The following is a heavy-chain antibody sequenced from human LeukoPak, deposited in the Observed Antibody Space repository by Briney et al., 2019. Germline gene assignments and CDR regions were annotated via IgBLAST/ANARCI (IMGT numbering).Heavy chain of an antibody. CDR2: IYYSGST. V-gene: IGHV4-59*01. J-gene: IGHJ4*02. CDR3: ARSFSPNYYDLLDY. CDR1: GGSISTNY. Sequence: SETLSLTCTVSGGSISTNYWSWIRQPPGNGLEWIGYIYYSGSTNYNPSLKSRVTISLDTSKNQFSLKLNSVTAADTAMYYCARSFSPNYYDLLDYWGKGTLVTVSS. D-gene: IGHD3-22*01.